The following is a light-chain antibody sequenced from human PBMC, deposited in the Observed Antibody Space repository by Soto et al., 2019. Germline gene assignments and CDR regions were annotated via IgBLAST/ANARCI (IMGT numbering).Light chain of an antibody. V-gene: IGLV2-14*01. Sequence: QSALTQPASVSGSAGQSITISCTGTSSDVGGYEYVSWYQQHPGRAPKLMIYEVSNRPSGVSNRFSGSKSGNTASLTISGLQAVEEADYYCSSYTSSSTLLFGTGTKLTVL. CDR1: SSDVGGYEY. J-gene: IGLJ1*01. CDR2: EVS. CDR3: SSYTSSSTLL.